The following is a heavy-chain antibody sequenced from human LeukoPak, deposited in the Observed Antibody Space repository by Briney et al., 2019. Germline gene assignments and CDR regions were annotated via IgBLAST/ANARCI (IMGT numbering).Heavy chain of an antibody. CDR3: ARAVRGSGSPH. Sequence: SETLSLTCAVYGGSFSGYYWSWIRQPPGKGLEWIGEINHSGSTNYNPSLKSRVTISVDTSKNRFSLKLSSVTAADTAVYYCARAVRGSGSPHWGQGTLVTVSS. D-gene: IGHD3-10*01. CDR1: GGSFSGYY. CDR2: INHSGST. J-gene: IGHJ4*02. V-gene: IGHV4-34*01.